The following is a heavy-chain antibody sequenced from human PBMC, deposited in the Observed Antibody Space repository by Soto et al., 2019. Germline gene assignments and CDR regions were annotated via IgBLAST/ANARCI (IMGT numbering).Heavy chain of an antibody. Sequence: ASVKVSCKASGYSVTSYVIYWVRQAPGQRLEWMGWINAGNGNTKSSQKFQARVTITSDTSASTAYMELSSLRSEDTAVYFCARGVENIVVVLDVFGYYGMDVWGQGTTVTVSS. CDR3: ARGVENIVVVLDVFGYYGMDV. J-gene: IGHJ6*02. CDR1: GYSVTSYV. D-gene: IGHD2-2*01. V-gene: IGHV1-3*01. CDR2: INAGNGNT.